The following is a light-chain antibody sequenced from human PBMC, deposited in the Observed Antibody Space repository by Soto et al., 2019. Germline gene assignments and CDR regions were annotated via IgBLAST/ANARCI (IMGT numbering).Light chain of an antibody. CDR2: DVS. Sequence: QSVLTQPPSASGSPGQSVTISCTGTSSDVGGYNYVSWYQQHPGKAPKLMIYDVSNRPSGVPDRFSGSKSGNTASLTVSGLQAEDEADYYCSSYAGSNSVVFGGGTKLTVL. V-gene: IGLV2-8*01. CDR3: SSYAGSNSVV. CDR1: SSDVGGYNY. J-gene: IGLJ2*01.